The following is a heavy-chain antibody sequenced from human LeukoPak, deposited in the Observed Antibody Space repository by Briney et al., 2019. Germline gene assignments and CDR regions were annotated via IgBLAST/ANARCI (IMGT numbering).Heavy chain of an antibody. J-gene: IGHJ3*02. D-gene: IGHD1-26*01. CDR3: AKDFGGYLGAFDI. CDR2: IWYDGSNK. V-gene: IGHV3-33*06. CDR1: GFTFSSYG. Sequence: GGSLRLSCAASGFTFSSYGMHWVRQAPGKGLEWVAVIWYDGSNKYYADSVKGRFTISRDNSKNTLYLQMNSLRAEDTAVYYCAKDFGGYLGAFDIWGQGTMVTVSS.